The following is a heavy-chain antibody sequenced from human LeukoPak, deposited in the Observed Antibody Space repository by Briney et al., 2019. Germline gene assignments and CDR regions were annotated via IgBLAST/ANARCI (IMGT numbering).Heavy chain of an antibody. Sequence: PGGSLRLSCAGSGFTFSSYSINWVRQAPGKGLEWVSYISSSGSTIYYADSVKGRFTISRDNAKNSLYLQMNSLRAEDTAVYYCARSRYYDHTGYSIGVNYNYGMDVWGQGTTVTVSS. V-gene: IGHV3-48*04. D-gene: IGHD3-22*01. CDR2: ISSSGSTI. CDR3: ARSRYYDHTGYSIGVNYNYGMDV. J-gene: IGHJ6*02. CDR1: GFTFSSYS.